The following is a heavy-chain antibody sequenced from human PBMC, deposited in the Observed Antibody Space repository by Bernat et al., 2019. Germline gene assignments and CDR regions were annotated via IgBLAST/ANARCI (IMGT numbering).Heavy chain of an antibody. CDR3: AREELYGDYGY. CDR2: INPNSGGT. V-gene: IGHV1-2*02. J-gene: IGHJ4*02. D-gene: IGHD4-17*01. CDR1: GYTFTGYN. Sequence: QVQLVQSGAEVKKPGASVKVSCKASGYTFTGYNMHCVRKAPGQGLEWMGWINPNSGGTNYAQKFQGRVTMTRDTSISTAYMEVSRLRSDDSAVYYCAREELYGDYGYWGQGTLVTVSS.